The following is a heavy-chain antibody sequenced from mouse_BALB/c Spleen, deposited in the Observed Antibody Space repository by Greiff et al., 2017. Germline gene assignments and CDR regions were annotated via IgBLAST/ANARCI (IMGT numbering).Heavy chain of an antibody. D-gene: IGHD1-1*01. CDR1: GFNIKDTY. V-gene: IGHV14-3*02. CDR2: IDPANGNT. Sequence: EVQLQQSGAELVKPGASVKLSCTASGFNIKDTYMHWVKQRPEQGLEWIGRIDPANGNTKYDPKFQGKATITADTSSNTAYLQLSSLTSEDTAVYYCAIIPPYYYGSSLYAMDYWGQGTSVTVSS. J-gene: IGHJ4*01. CDR3: AIIPPYYYGSSLYAMDY.